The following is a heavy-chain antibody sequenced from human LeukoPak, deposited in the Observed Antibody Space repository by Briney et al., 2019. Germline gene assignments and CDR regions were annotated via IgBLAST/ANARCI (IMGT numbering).Heavy chain of an antibody. Sequence: GGPLRLSCTASGFAFDEHGMSWLRQVPGKGLEWVSGINWSGGSTGYADPLRGRFTISRDNAKNSLYLQMDSLRAEDTALYYCARAPITSPFYFDYWGQGTLVTVSS. CDR2: INWSGGST. CDR3: ARAPITSPFYFDY. V-gene: IGHV3-20*04. D-gene: IGHD2-2*01. J-gene: IGHJ4*02. CDR1: GFAFDEHG.